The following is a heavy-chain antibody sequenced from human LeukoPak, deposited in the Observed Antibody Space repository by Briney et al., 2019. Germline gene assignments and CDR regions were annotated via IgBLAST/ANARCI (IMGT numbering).Heavy chain of an antibody. Sequence: SETLSLTCAVYGGSFSGYYWSWIRQPPGKGLEWIGEINHSGSTNYNPSLKSRVTVSVDTSKNQFSLKLSSVTAADTAVYYCAREGVVGAYGHFDYWGQGTLVTVSS. CDR2: INHSGST. V-gene: IGHV4-34*01. D-gene: IGHD2-15*01. J-gene: IGHJ4*02. CDR3: AREGVVGAYGHFDY. CDR1: GGSFSGYY.